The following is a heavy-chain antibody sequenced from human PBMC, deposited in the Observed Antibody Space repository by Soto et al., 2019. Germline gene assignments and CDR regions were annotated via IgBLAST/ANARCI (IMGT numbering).Heavy chain of an antibody. Sequence: GGSLRLCCAASGFTFSSYWMSWVRQAPGKGLEWVANIKQDGSEKYYVDSVKGRFTISRDNAKNSLYLQMNSLRAEDTAVYYCARFYYDSSGYLPSPYYYPYGMDVWGQGTTVTVS. V-gene: IGHV3-7*04. D-gene: IGHD3-22*01. CDR2: IKQDGSEK. CDR3: ARFYYDSSGYLPSPYYYPYGMDV. J-gene: IGHJ6*02. CDR1: GFTFSSYW.